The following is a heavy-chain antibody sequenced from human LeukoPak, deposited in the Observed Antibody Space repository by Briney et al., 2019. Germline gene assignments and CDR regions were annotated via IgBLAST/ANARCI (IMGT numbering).Heavy chain of an antibody. CDR1: GFTFSSYE. CDR3: ASLGTYDSSGYQDY. CDR2: ISSSGSTI. V-gene: IGHV3-48*03. J-gene: IGHJ4*02. Sequence: PGGSLRLSCAASGFTFSSYEMNWVCQAPGKGLEWVSYISSSGSTIYYADSVKGRFTISRDNAKNSLYLQMNSLRAEDTAVYYCASLGTYDSSGYQDYWGQGTLVTVSS. D-gene: IGHD3-22*01.